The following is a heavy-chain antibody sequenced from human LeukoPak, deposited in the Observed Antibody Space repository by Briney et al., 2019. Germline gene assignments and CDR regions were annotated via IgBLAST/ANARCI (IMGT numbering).Heavy chain of an antibody. CDR3: VRGTWRQQLVLGSRYSYGMDV. CDR2: INHSGST. V-gene: IGHV4-34*01. CDR1: GGSFSGYY. Sequence: SETLSLTCAVFGGSFSGYYWSWIRQPPGKGLEWIGEINHSGSTSYNPSLKSRVTISVDTSKNQFSLKVGSVTAADTAVYYCVRGTWRQQLVLGSRYSYGMDVWGQGTTVTVSS. J-gene: IGHJ6*02. D-gene: IGHD6-13*01.